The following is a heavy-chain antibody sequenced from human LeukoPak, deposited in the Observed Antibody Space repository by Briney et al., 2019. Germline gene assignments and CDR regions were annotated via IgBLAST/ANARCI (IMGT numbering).Heavy chain of an antibody. CDR1: GYTFTSYA. D-gene: IGHD6-13*01. J-gene: IGHJ4*02. CDR3: ARDYSSSWYPFDY. Sequence: ASVKVSCKASGYTFTSYAMHWVRQAPGQRLEWMGWINAGNGNIKYSQKFQGRVTIARDTSASTAYMELSSLRSEDTAVYYCARDYSSSWYPFDYWGQGTLVTVSS. CDR2: INAGNGNI. V-gene: IGHV1-3*01.